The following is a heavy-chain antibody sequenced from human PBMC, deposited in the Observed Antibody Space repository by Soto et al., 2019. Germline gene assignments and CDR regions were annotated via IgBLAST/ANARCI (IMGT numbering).Heavy chain of an antibody. CDR1: GYTFNSYG. J-gene: IGHJ6*02. CDR2: ISPYDDNT. V-gene: IGHV1-18*01. D-gene: IGHD3-22*01. Sequence: QVQLVQSGTEVKKPGASVKVSCKASGYTFNSYGISWVRQAPGQGLEWMGWISPYDDNTNYAQNLQGRVTMTTDTSKRKAYMELRSLRSDDTAVYYCARGGYYESSGSRNYHYYGMDAWGQGTTVTVS. CDR3: ARGGYYESSGSRNYHYYGMDA.